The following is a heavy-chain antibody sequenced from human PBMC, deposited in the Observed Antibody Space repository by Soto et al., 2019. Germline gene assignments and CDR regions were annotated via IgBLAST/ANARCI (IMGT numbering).Heavy chain of an antibody. D-gene: IGHD6-13*01. CDR2: IYPGDSDT. Sequence: PGESLKISCKGSGYSFTSYWIGWVRQMPGKGLEWMGIIYPGDSDTRYSPSFQGQVTISVDKSISTAYLQWSSLKASDTAIYYCARQGGATSWYLYGMDVWGQGTTVTVSS. CDR3: ARQGGATSWYLYGMDV. CDR1: GYSFTSYW. V-gene: IGHV5-51*01. J-gene: IGHJ6*02.